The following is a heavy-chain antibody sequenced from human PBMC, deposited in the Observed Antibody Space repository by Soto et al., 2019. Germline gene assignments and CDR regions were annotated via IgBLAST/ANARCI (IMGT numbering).Heavy chain of an antibody. Sequence: QITLKESGPTLVKPTQTLTLTCTFSGFSLSTSGVGVGWIRQPPGKALEWLALIYWDDDKRYSPSLKSRLTITKDTSKNQVVLTMTNMDPVDTATYYYAHSLQGPYSGYDWCFVYWGQGTLVTVSS. CDR2: IYWDDDK. CDR1: GFSLSTSGVG. V-gene: IGHV2-5*02. CDR3: AHSLQGPYSGYDWCFVY. D-gene: IGHD5-12*01. J-gene: IGHJ4*02.